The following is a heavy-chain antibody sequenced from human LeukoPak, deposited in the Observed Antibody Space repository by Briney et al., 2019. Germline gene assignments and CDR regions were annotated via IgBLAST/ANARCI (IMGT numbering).Heavy chain of an antibody. CDR3: ARSELPWGWYRNAFDI. J-gene: IGHJ3*02. D-gene: IGHD6-19*01. V-gene: IGHV4-59*01. CDR1: GGSISSYY. CDR2: IYYIGST. Sequence: SETLSLTCTVSGGSISSYYWSWIRQPPGKGLEWIGYIYYIGSTNYNPSLKSRLTISVDTSKNQFSLKLSSVTAADTAVYYCARSELPWGWYRNAFDIWGQGTMVTVSS.